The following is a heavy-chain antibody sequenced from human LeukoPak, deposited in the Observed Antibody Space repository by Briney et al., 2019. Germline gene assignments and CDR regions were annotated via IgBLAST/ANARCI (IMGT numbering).Heavy chain of an antibody. J-gene: IGHJ4*02. CDR1: GYTFTSYG. CDR2: INPNSGGT. Sequence: ASVKVSCKASGYTFTSYGISWVRQAPGQGLEWMGWINPNSGGTNYAQKFQGRVTMTRDTSISTAYMELSRLRSDDTAVYYCARACPYYYDSSGYYLDYWGQGTLVTVSS. CDR3: ARACPYYYDSSGYYLDY. D-gene: IGHD3-22*01. V-gene: IGHV1-2*02.